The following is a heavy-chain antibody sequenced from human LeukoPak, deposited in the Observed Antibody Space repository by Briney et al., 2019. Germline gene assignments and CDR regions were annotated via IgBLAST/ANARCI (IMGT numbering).Heavy chain of an antibody. CDR1: GFTFSSYE. CDR2: ISSSSSYI. V-gene: IGHV3-21*01. Sequence: SGGSLRLSCAASGFTFSSYEMNWVRQAPGKGLEWVSSISSSSSYIYYTDSVKGRFTISRDNAKNSLFLQMNSLRAEDTAVYYCARDDYYYDSSAYFLVWGQGTLVTVYS. D-gene: IGHD3-22*01. J-gene: IGHJ4*02. CDR3: ARDDYYYDSSAYFLV.